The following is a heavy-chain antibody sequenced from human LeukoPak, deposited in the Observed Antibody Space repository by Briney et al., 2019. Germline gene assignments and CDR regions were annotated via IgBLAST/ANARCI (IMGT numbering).Heavy chain of an antibody. V-gene: IGHV3-23*01. CDR2: ISGSGGST. CDR3: AKSLFTSATGTGRAFHI. J-gene: IGHJ3*02. D-gene: IGHD1-1*01. CDR1: GFTFSSYP. Sequence: PGGSLRLSCAASGFTFSSYPMSWVRQAPGKGLEWVSAISGSGGSTYYADSVKGRFTISRDNSKNTLYLQMTSLRAEDTAEYYCAKSLFTSATGTGRAFHIWGQGTMVTVSS.